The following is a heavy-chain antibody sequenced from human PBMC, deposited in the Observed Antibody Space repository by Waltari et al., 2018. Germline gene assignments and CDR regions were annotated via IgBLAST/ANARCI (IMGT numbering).Heavy chain of an antibody. V-gene: IGHV1-69*05. Sequence: QVQLVQSGAEVKKPGSSVKVSCKASGGTFSSSAISWARLAPGQGLEWMGGSRPIFGTANYAQKFKGRVTITTDESTSTAYMELGSLRSEDTAVYDCARDGSPGTRGWFDPWGQGTLVTVSS. CDR3: ARDGSPGTRGWFDP. CDR2: SRPIFGTA. CDR1: GGTFSSSA. D-gene: IGHD3-10*01. J-gene: IGHJ5*02.